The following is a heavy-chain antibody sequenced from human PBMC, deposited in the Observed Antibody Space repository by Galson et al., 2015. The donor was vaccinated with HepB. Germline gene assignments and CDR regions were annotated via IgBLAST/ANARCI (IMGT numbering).Heavy chain of an antibody. Sequence: SLRLSCAASGFTFSSYAMHWVRQAPGKGLEWVAVISYDGSNKYYADSVKGRFTISRDNSKNTLYLQMNSLRAEDTAVYYCARVRIAVAGPHEYDYWGQGTLVTVSS. CDR3: ARVRIAVAGPHEYDY. V-gene: IGHV3-30*04. CDR1: GFTFSSYA. CDR2: ISYDGSNK. D-gene: IGHD6-19*01. J-gene: IGHJ4*02.